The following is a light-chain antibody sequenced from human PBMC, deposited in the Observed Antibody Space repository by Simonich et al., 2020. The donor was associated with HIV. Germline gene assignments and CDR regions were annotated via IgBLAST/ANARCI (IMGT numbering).Light chain of an antibody. CDR3: QQYYYTPLFT. J-gene: IGKJ3*01. CDR2: AAS. V-gene: IGKV1-NL1*01. Sequence: DIHMTQSPSSLSASGGDRVTITCRASQGIINSLAWYQQKPGKAPKLLLYAASRLESGVPSRFSGSGSGTDYTLTISSLQPEDFATYYCQQYYYTPLFTFGPGTKVDIK. CDR1: QGIINS.